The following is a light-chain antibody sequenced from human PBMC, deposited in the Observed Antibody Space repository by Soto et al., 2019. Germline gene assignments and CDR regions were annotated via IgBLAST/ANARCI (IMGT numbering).Light chain of an antibody. Sequence: EIVLTQSPGTLSLSPGERATLSCRASQSVSSSYLAWYQQKPGQAPRFLLSGASNRATGIPDRFSGSGSGTDFTLTINSLEPQNFAVYYCQQYSSSPPTWTFGQGTKVEIK. CDR2: GAS. CDR1: QSVSSSY. CDR3: QQYSSSPPTWT. J-gene: IGKJ1*01. V-gene: IGKV3-20*01.